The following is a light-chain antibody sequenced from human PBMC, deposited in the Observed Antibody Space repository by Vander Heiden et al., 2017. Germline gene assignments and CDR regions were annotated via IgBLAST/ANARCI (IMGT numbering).Light chain of an antibody. V-gene: IGLV4-69*01. CDR3: QTWDTDIRV. Sequence: QLVVTQSPSASASLGASVRLTCTLSGGHSNYAIAWHQQQPEKGPRFLMIVDSDGSHTRGDGIPVRFSGSSSGAERFLTISSRQSEDEADYYCQTWDTDIRVFGGGTKVTVL. CDR2: VDSDGSH. J-gene: IGLJ2*01. CDR1: GGHSNYA.